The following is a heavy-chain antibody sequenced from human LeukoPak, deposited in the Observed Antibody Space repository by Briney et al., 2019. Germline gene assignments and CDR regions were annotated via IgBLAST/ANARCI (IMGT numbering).Heavy chain of an antibody. CDR3: GRRRISSAYHLDL. D-gene: IGHD3-22*01. Sequence: ASVKVSCKASGYNFTNYVITWVRQAPGQGLEWMGWVSAYNGKTNYAQKFQDRVSMTTDTSTSTAYMELMSLRPDDTAIFYCGRRRISSAYHLDLWGQGTLVTAYS. J-gene: IGHJ5*02. CDR2: VSAYNGKT. V-gene: IGHV1-18*01. CDR1: GYNFTNYV.